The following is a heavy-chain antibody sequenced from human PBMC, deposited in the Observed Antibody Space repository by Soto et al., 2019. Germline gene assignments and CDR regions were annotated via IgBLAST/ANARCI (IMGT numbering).Heavy chain of an antibody. V-gene: IGHV3-74*01. CDR3: ARDLGLHYYGSGNHWYYYGMDV. Sequence: GGSLRLSCAASGFTFSSYWMHWVRQAPGKGLVWVSRINSDGSSTSYADSVKGRFTISRDNAKNTLYLQMNSLRAEDTAVYYCARDLGLHYYGSGNHWYYYGMDVWGQGTTVTVSS. CDR1: GFTFSSYW. J-gene: IGHJ6*02. CDR2: INSDGSST. D-gene: IGHD3-10*01.